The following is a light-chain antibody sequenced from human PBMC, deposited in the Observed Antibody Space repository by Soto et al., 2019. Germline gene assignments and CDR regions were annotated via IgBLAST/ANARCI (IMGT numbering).Light chain of an antibody. CDR2: DVT. Sequence: QSALTQPASVSGSPGQSITISCTGTSSDVGGYIYVSWYQQHPGKAPKLMIYDVTSRPSGVSYRFSGSKSGNTASLTISGVQAEGEGDYDCRSWRTSSCEVFGTGTKGTVL. J-gene: IGLJ1*01. CDR1: SSDVGGYIY. CDR3: RSWRTSSCEV. V-gene: IGLV2-14*01.